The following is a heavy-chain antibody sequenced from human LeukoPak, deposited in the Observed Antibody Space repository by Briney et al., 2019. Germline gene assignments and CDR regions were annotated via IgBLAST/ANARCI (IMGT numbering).Heavy chain of an antibody. V-gene: IGHV3-30*02. CDR1: GFTFSSYG. Sequence: GGSLRLSCAASGFTFSSYGMHWVRQAPGKGLEWVAFIRYDGGNKYYADSVKGRFTISRDNSKNTLYLQMNSLRAEDTAVYYCAKDGLTSYRYYYMDVWGKGTTVTVSS. J-gene: IGHJ6*03. CDR2: IRYDGGNK. CDR3: AKDGLTSYRYYYMDV.